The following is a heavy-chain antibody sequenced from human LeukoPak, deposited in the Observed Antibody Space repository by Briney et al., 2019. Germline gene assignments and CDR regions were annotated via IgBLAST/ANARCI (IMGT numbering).Heavy chain of an antibody. CDR3: AKADLP. V-gene: IGHV3-30*18. Sequence: GRSLRLSCAASGFTFSSYVMHWVRQAPGKGLEWVALISSDENNKYHADSVKGRFTISRDNSKNTLFLQMNSLRTEDTAVYYCAKADLPWGQGTLVTVSS. CDR1: GFTFSSYV. CDR2: ISSDENNK. J-gene: IGHJ5*02.